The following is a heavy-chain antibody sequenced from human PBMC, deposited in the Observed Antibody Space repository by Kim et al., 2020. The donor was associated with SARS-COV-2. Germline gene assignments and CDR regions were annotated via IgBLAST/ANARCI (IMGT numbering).Heavy chain of an antibody. D-gene: IGHD6-13*01. CDR1: GYTFTSYD. J-gene: IGHJ4*02. CDR3: ARGSSWYRGDFDY. V-gene: IGHV1-8*01. Sequence: ASVKVSCKASGYTFTSYDINWVRQATGQGLEWMGWMNPNSGNTGYAQKFQGRVTMTRNTSISTAYMQLSSLRSEDTAVYYCARGSSWYRGDFDYWGQGTLVTVSS. CDR2: MNPNSGNT.